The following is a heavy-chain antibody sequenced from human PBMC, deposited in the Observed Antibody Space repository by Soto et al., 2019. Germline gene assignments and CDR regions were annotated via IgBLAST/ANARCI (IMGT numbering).Heavy chain of an antibody. D-gene: IGHD3-10*01. CDR1: GFTFSSYG. CDR2: IWYDGSNK. Sequence: QVQLVESGGGVVQPGRSLRLSCAASGFTFSSYGMHWVRQAPRKGLEWVALIWYDGSNKDYADSVKGRFTISRDDSKNTLYLQMNSLRAEDTAVYYCARDAYLGSGSYAYWGQGTLVTVSS. J-gene: IGHJ4*02. V-gene: IGHV3-33*01. CDR3: ARDAYLGSGSYAY.